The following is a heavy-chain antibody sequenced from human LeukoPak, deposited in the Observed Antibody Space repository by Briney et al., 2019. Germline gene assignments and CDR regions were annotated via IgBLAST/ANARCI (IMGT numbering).Heavy chain of an antibody. D-gene: IGHD5-18*01. CDR2: ISSSSSYI. CDR3: ARDIWSGSIQTSN. CDR1: GFTFSSYS. V-gene: IGHV3-21*01. Sequence: GGSLRLSCAASGFTFSSYSMNWVRQAPGKGLEWVSSISSSSSYIYHADSVKGRFTISRDNAKNSLYLQMNSLRAEDTAVYYCARDIWSGSIQTSNWGQGTLVTVSS. J-gene: IGHJ4*02.